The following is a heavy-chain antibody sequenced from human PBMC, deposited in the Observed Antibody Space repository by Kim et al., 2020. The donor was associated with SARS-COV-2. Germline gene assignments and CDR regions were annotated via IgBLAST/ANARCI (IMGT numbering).Heavy chain of an antibody. CDR3: ARGGYSSGWYGASSRTPFDP. J-gene: IGHJ5*02. V-gene: IGHV4-59*01. Sequence: SETLSLTCTVSGGSISSYYWSWIRQPPGKGLEWIGYIYYSGSTNYNPSLKSRVTISVDTSKNQFSLKLSSVTAADTAVYYCARGGYSSGWYGASSRTPFDPWGQGTLVTVSS. D-gene: IGHD6-19*01. CDR1: GGSISSYY. CDR2: IYYSGST.